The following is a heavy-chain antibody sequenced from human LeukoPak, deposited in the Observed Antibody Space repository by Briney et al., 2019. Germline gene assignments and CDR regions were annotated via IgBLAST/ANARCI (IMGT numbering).Heavy chain of an antibody. CDR1: GLTFSSYE. CDR2: ISSSGSTI. D-gene: IGHD3-22*01. V-gene: IGHV3-48*03. Sequence: GGSLRLSCAASGLTFSSYEMNWVRQAPGKGLEWVSYISSSGSTIYYADSVKGRFTISRDNAKNSLYLQMNSLRAEDTAVYYCASVGVSGYYPHDAFDIWGQGTMVTVSS. J-gene: IGHJ3*02. CDR3: ASVGVSGYYPHDAFDI.